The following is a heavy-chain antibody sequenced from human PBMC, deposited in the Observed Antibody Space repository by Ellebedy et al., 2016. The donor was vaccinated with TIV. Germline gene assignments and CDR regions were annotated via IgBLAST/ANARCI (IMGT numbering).Heavy chain of an antibody. D-gene: IGHD3-10*01. Sequence: SGPTLVXPTETLTLTCSFSGFSLSTTGMCVSWIRQPSGKALEWLALIDWDDKKYYSTSLETRLTISKDTSKNQVVLRMTKMDLVDTATYYCARGEGTVVRGVTIAGFDPWGQGTLVTVSS. CDR3: ARGEGTVVRGVTIAGFDP. V-gene: IGHV2-70*01. CDR1: GFSLSTTGMC. J-gene: IGHJ5*02. CDR2: IDWDDKK.